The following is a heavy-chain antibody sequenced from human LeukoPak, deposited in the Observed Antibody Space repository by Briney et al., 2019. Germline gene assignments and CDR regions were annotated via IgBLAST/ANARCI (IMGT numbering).Heavy chain of an antibody. CDR1: GGSISNGGYY. CDR2: IYNSGNT. CDR3: ARDVHGWGPFDP. Sequence: SETLSLTCTVSGGSISNGGYYWSWTRQHPGKGLEWIGYIYNSGNTYYNPSLKSRVTISEDTSKNQFSLKLSSATAADTAVYYCARDVHGWGPFDPWGQGTLVTVSS. J-gene: IGHJ5*02. D-gene: IGHD1-26*01. V-gene: IGHV4-31*03.